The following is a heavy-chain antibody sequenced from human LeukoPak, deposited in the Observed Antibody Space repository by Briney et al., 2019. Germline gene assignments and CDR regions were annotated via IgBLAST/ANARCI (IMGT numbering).Heavy chain of an antibody. CDR2: IYPDDSGT. CDR3: AIGRGGQQLGDY. V-gene: IGHV5-51*01. CDR1: EYSFPNYC. Sequence: GASLQISCKHSEYSFPNYCIGWVRQMPGKGLEWMGIIYPDDSGTRYSPSFQGQVTISADKSISTAYLQWSSLKASDTAMYYCAIGRGGQQLGDYWGQGTLVTVSS. J-gene: IGHJ4*02. D-gene: IGHD6-13*01.